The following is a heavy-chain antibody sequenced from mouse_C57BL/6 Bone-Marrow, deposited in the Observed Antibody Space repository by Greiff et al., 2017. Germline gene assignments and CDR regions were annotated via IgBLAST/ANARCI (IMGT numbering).Heavy chain of an antibody. D-gene: IGHD1-1*01. J-gene: IGHJ4*01. CDR2: IDPSDSYT. Sequence: VQLQQSGAELVMPGASVKMSCKASGYTFTSYRMHWVKQRPGQGLEWIGEIDPSDSYTNYNQKFKGKSTLTVDKSSSTAYVQLSSLTSAYAAVYFCYRGDYCGRYAMDYWGQGTSVTVSS. CDR3: YRGDYCGRYAMDY. CDR1: GYTFTSYR. V-gene: IGHV1-69*01.